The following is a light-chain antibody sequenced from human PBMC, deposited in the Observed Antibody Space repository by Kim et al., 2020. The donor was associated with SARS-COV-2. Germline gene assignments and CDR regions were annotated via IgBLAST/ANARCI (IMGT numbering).Light chain of an antibody. Sequence: SPGERAPLSCRASQSVRSNFLAWYQQKVGQAPRLLIYGVSTRATGIPDRFSGSGSGTDFTLAISRLEPEDFAVYYCQQYDNSAKYTFGQGTKLEI. CDR2: GVS. CDR1: QSVRSNF. CDR3: QQYDNSAKYT. J-gene: IGKJ2*01. V-gene: IGKV3-20*01.